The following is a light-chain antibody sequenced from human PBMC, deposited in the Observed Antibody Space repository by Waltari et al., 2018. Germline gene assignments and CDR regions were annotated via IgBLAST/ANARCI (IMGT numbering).Light chain of an antibody. CDR1: SSDLGHYDL. CDR3: CSYAGSSTLV. J-gene: IGLJ2*01. V-gene: IGLV2-23*02. CDR2: EVN. Sequence: SALTQPASVSGSPGQSITISCTGSSSDLGHYDLVSWYQQHPGKAPKLIIYEVNKWPSGVSNRFSGSKSGNTASLTISGLQAEDEAEYYCCSYAGSSTLVFGGGTKLTVL.